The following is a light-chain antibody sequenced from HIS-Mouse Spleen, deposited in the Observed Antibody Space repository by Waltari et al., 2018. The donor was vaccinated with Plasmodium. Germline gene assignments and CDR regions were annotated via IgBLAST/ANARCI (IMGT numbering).Light chain of an antibody. J-gene: IGLJ3*02. CDR1: SSNIGAGYD. V-gene: IGLV1-40*01. CDR3: QSYDSSLSGSGV. Sequence: QSVLTHPPSVSGAPGQRATISSTGSSSNIGAGYDVHWYQQLPGTAPKLLIYGNSNRPSGVPDRFSGSKSGTSASLAITGLQAEDEADYYCQSYDSSLSGSGVFGGGTKLTVL. CDR2: GNS.